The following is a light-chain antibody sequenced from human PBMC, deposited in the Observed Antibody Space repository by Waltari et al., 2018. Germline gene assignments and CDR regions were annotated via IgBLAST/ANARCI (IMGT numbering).Light chain of an antibody. V-gene: IGKV3-20*01. CDR3: QQYGSSPRT. J-gene: IGKJ1*01. CDR1: QSVSSSY. Sequence: EIVLTQSPGTLSLSPGERATLSCRASQSVSSSYLAWYQQKPGHAPRLLIHGASSRATGIPDRFSGSGSGTDFTLTISRLEPEDFAVYYCQQYGSSPRTFGRGTKVEI. CDR2: GAS.